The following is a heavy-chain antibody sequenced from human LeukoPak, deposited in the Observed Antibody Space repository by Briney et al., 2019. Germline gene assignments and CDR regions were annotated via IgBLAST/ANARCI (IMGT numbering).Heavy chain of an antibody. CDR3: ARVVTIFGVVLVGDYYYYGMDV. CDR1: GYTFTSYG. Sequence: ASVKVSCKASGYTFTSYGISWVRQAPGQGLEWMGWISAYNGNTNYAQKLQGRVTMTTDTSTSTAYMELRSLRSDDPAVYYCARVVTIFGVVLVGDYYYYGMDVWGQGTTVTVSS. V-gene: IGHV1-18*01. CDR2: ISAYNGNT. J-gene: IGHJ6*02. D-gene: IGHD3-3*01.